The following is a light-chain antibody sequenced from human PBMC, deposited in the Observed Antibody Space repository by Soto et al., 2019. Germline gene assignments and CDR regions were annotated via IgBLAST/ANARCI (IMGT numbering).Light chain of an antibody. CDR2: EDS. Sequence: QSVLTQPASVSGSPGQSITISCTGTSSDFGSYNLVSWYQQHPGKAPKLMMYEDSNRTSGGSNRFSGVKPGNTASLTISGLQAEDDADYYCCSYAGSSTYVFGNGTKVTVL. CDR3: CSYAGSSTYV. J-gene: IGLJ1*01. V-gene: IGLV2-23*01. CDR1: SSDFGSYNL.